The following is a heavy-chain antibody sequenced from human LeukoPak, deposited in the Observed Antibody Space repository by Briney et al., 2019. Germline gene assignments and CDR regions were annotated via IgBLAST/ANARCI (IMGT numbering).Heavy chain of an antibody. Sequence: GGSLRLSCAASGFTFSSYGMHWVRQAPGKGLEWVAVIWYDGSNKYYADSVKGRFTISRDNSKNTLYLQMNSLRAEDTAVYYCAKPRGNYYDSSGYVWGQGTLVTVSS. D-gene: IGHD3-22*01. CDR2: IWYDGSNK. J-gene: IGHJ4*02. V-gene: IGHV3-33*06. CDR1: GFTFSSYG. CDR3: AKPRGNYYDSSGYV.